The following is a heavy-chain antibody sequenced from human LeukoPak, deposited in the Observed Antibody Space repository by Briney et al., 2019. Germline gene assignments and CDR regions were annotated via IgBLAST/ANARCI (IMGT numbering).Heavy chain of an antibody. CDR1: GGSISSYY. V-gene: IGHV4-59*08. CDR2: IYYTGTT. CDR3: ASILDGMDV. J-gene: IGHJ6*02. Sequence: SETLSLTCTVSGGSISSYYWSWIRQPPGKGLEWIGYIYYTGTTDYNPSLKNRVTISADTSKNQFSLKLNSVTAADTAVYYCASILDGMDVWGQGTTVSVSS.